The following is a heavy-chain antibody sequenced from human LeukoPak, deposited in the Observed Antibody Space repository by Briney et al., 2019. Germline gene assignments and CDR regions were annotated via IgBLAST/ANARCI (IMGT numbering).Heavy chain of an antibody. D-gene: IGHD1-26*01. CDR1: GFTVSSNY. CDR3: ARVTTLGARIIDY. V-gene: IGHV3-66*02. J-gene: IGHJ4*02. CDR2: IYSGGST. Sequence: GGSLRPSCAASGFTVSSNYMSWVRQAPGKGLEWGSVIYSGGSTYYADSVKGRFTTSRDSSKNTLHLQMNSRRAEDTAVYYCARVTTLGARIIDYWGQGTLVTVSS.